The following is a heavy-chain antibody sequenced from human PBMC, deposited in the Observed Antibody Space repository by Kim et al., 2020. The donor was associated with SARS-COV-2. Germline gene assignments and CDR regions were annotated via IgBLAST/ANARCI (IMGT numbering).Heavy chain of an antibody. CDR2: IYYSGST. CDR3: AREKDSSGYSRNLLYAFDI. CDR1: GGSISSSSYY. V-gene: IGHV4-39*07. Sequence: SETLSLTCTVSGGSISSSSYYWGWIRQPPGKGLEWIGSIYYSGSTYYNPSLKSRVTISVDTSKNQFSLKLSSVTAADTAVYYCAREKDSSGYSRNLLYAFDIWGQGTMVTVSS. D-gene: IGHD3-22*01. J-gene: IGHJ3*02.